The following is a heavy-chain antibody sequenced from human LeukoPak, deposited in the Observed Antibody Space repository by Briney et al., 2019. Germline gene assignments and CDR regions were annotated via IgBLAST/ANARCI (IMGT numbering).Heavy chain of an antibody. CDR2: IIPIFGTA. J-gene: IGHJ6*03. Sequence: SVKVSCKASGGTFSSYAISWVRQAPGQGLEWMGGIIPIFGTANYAQKFQGRVTITTDESTSTAYMELSSLRSEDTAVYYCAVTVTTVNYYYYYYMDVWGKGSTVTVSS. V-gene: IGHV1-69*05. D-gene: IGHD4-17*01. CDR1: GGTFSSYA. CDR3: AVTVTTVNYYYYYYMDV.